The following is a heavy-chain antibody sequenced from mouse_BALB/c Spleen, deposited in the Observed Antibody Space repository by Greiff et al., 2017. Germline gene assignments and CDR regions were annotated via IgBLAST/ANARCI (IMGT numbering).Heavy chain of an antibody. CDR2: INPSNGGT. V-gene: IGHV1S81*02. J-gene: IGHJ4*01. CDR1: GYTFTSYY. Sequence: QVQLKQSGAELVKPGASVKLSCKASGYTFTSYYMYWVKQRPGQGLEWIGEINPSNGGTNFNEKFKSKATLTVDKSSSTAYMQLSSLTSEDSAVYYCTRQDYYRYYAMDYWGQGTSVTVSS. D-gene: IGHD2-14*01. CDR3: TRQDYYRYYAMDY.